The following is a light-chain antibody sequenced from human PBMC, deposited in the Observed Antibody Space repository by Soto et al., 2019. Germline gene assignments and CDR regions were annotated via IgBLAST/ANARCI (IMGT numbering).Light chain of an antibody. Sequence: DIQMSQSPSTLSASVGDTFTVTWRASQSVSGWLAWYQQKPGEAPKLLIYDASALPRGVPSRFSGSGSGTKFTLTIASLQPDDFATYYCQQYETFSGTFGPGTKVDIK. CDR1: QSVSGW. J-gene: IGKJ1*01. CDR2: DAS. CDR3: QQYETFSGT. V-gene: IGKV1-5*01.